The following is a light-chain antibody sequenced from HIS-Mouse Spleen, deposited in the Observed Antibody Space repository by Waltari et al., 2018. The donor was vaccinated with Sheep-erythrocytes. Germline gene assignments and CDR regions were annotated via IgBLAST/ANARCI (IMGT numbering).Light chain of an antibody. V-gene: IGLV2-23*01. Sequence: QSALTQPASVSGSPGQSITISCTGTSSDVGSYNLVSWYQQHPGKAPKLMIYEGSKRPAGVSNPVSGSKSGNTASLTISGLQAEDEADYYCCSYAGSSTPWVFGGGTKLTVL. J-gene: IGLJ3*02. CDR3: CSYAGSSTPWV. CDR2: EGS. CDR1: SSDVGSYNL.